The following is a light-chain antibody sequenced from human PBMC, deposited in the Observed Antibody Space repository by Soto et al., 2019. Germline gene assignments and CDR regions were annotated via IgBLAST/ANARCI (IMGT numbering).Light chain of an antibody. CDR1: QSISSW. Sequence: DIQMTQSPSTLSASVGDRVTITCRAGQSISSWLAWYQQKPGKAPKLLIYDASTLESGVPSRFSGSGSGTKFTLTISSLQPDDFATYYGKQYNNFPYTFGQGTKLEIK. CDR2: DAS. V-gene: IGKV1-5*01. CDR3: KQYNNFPYT. J-gene: IGKJ2*01.